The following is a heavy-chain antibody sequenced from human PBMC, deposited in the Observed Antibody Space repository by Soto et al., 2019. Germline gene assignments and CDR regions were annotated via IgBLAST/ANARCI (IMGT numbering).Heavy chain of an antibody. D-gene: IGHD1-20*01. CDR1: GFTFSGSA. V-gene: IGHV3-73*01. CDR3: TRLNWKFVSSPDDAFDI. Sequence: GSLRLSCAASGFTFSGSAMHWVRQASGKGLEWVGRIRSKANSYATAYAASVKGRFTISRDDSKNTAYLQMNSLKTEDTAVYYCTRLNWKFVSSPDDAFDIWGQGTMVTVSS. J-gene: IGHJ3*02. CDR2: IRSKANSYAT.